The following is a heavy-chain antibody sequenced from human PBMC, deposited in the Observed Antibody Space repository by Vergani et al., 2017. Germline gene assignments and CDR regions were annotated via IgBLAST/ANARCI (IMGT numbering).Heavy chain of an antibody. V-gene: IGHV3-30*18. CDR3: AKDLSYSTAWPPFDS. CDR2: ISYDGDRR. D-gene: IGHD4-11*01. J-gene: IGHJ4*02. Sequence: QVHLVESGGGVVQPGRSLTLSCVASGFSFRGHGMHWVRQAPGKGLEWVAMISYDGDRRDYGDFAKGRFTISRDSSKTVYLQMNSLRVEDTAMYFCAKDLSYSTAWPPFDSRGQGTLVTVSS. CDR1: GFSFRGHG.